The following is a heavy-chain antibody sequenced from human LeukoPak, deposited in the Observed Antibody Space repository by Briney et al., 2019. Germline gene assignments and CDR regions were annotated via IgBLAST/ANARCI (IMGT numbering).Heavy chain of an antibody. J-gene: IGHJ4*02. V-gene: IGHV3-7*03. CDR3: ARDLRGHYDYVP. Sequence: GGSLRLSCAASGLAFSDYWMSWVRQPPGKGLEWVANIRQDGRDKYYVDSVKGRFTISRDNAKNSLYLQMNSLRAEDTAVYYCARDLRGHYDYVPWGQGTLVTVSS. D-gene: IGHD3-16*01. CDR1: GLAFSDYW. CDR2: IRQDGRDK.